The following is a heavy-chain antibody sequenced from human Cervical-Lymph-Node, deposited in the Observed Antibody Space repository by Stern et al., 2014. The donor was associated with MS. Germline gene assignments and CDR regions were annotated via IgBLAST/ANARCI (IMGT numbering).Heavy chain of an antibody. D-gene: IGHD6-6*01. CDR3: ARGSSSSYYYYYGMDV. Sequence: QVQLVQSGGGVVQPGRSLRLSCAASGFTFSSYGMHWVRQAPGKGLEWVAVTWYDGSNKYYADSVKGRFTISRDNSKNTLDLQMNSLRAEDTAVYFCARGSSSSYYYYYGMDVWGQGTTVTVSS. CDR2: TWYDGSNK. J-gene: IGHJ6*02. CDR1: GFTFSSYG. V-gene: IGHV3-33*01.